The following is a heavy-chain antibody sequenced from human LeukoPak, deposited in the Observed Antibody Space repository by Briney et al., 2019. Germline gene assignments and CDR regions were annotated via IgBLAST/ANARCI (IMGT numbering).Heavy chain of an antibody. CDR3: ARDHSYYFGSQTSTLDV. D-gene: IGHD3-10*01. CDR2: INHSGST. V-gene: IGHV4-34*01. J-gene: IGHJ6*02. CDR1: GGSFSGYY. Sequence: SETLSLTCAVYGGSFSGYYWSWIRQPPGEGLEWIGEINHSGSTNYNPSLKSRVTISVDTSKNRFSLKLNSVTAADTAVYYCARDHSYYFGSQTSTLDVWGQGTAVTVSS.